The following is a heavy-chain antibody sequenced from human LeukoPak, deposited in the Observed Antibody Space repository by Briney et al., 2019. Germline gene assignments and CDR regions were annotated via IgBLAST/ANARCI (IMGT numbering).Heavy chain of an antibody. J-gene: IGHJ4*02. V-gene: IGHV3-23*01. CDR2: ISGSGGST. D-gene: IGHD3-22*01. Sequence: GGSLRLSCAASGFTFSSYAMTWVRQAPGKGLGWVSAISGSGGSTYYADSVKGRFTISRDNSKNTLYLQMNSLRAEDTAVYYCAKDESWLLLRSSPVNWGQGTLVTVSS. CDR1: GFTFSSYA. CDR3: AKDESWLLLRSSPVN.